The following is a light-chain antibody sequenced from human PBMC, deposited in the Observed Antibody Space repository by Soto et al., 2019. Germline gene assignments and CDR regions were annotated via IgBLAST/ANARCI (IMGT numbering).Light chain of an antibody. CDR2: DAS. Sequence: EIVLTQSPGTLSLSPGERATISCRSSKSVGSCHLAWYRQKPGHTPMLLIYDASIRATGIPARISGSGSGTDFTLTISRLEPDDFAVYYCQQYGSSACTFGPGTKVYSK. CDR3: QQYGSSACT. V-gene: IGKV3-20*01. J-gene: IGKJ3*01. CDR1: KSVGSCH.